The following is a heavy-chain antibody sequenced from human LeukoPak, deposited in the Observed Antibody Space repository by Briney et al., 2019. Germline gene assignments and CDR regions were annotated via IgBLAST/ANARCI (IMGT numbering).Heavy chain of an antibody. Sequence: GGSLRLSCAASGFTFSSYSMNWVRQAPGKGLEWVSSISSSSSYIYYADSVKGRFTISRDNAKNSLYLQMNSLRAEDTAVYYCARGLSIVGAIGYWGQGTLVTVSS. CDR2: ISSSSSYI. J-gene: IGHJ4*02. CDR1: GFTFSSYS. D-gene: IGHD1-26*01. V-gene: IGHV3-21*01. CDR3: ARGLSIVGAIGY.